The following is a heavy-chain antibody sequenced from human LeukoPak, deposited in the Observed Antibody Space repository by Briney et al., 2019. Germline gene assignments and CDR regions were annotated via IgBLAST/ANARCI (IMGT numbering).Heavy chain of an antibody. V-gene: IGHV4-59*01. CDR1: GGSINNYF. D-gene: IGHD3-16*01. CDR2: IYHSGTA. CDR3: ARETQVRGSYLFDY. J-gene: IGHJ4*02. Sequence: SETLSLTCTVSGGSINNYFWSWIRQPPGKGLEWIGYIYHSGTANYNPSLKSRVAISVDTSKNQFSLNLNSVTAADTAVYYCARETQVRGSYLFDYWGQGALVTVSS.